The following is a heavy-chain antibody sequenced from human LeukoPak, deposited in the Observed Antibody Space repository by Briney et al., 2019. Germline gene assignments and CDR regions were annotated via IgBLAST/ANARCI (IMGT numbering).Heavy chain of an antibody. Sequence: GGSLRLSCAASGFTFSSYSMNWARQAPGKGLEWVSSISSSSSYIYYADSVKGRFTISRDNAKNSLYLQMNSLRAEDTAVYYCARASGSYYFDYWGQGTLVTVSS. CDR3: ARASGSYYFDY. CDR2: ISSSSSYI. J-gene: IGHJ4*02. CDR1: GFTFSSYS. V-gene: IGHV3-21*01. D-gene: IGHD1-26*01.